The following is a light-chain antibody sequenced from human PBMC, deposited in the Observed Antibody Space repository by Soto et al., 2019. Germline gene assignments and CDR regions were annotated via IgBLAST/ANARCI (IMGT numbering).Light chain of an antibody. J-gene: IGKJ5*01. CDR3: QQSDHSHIYT. CDR2: AAS. Sequence: DIQITQSPSSLSASVGDRVTSTCRASQSIGTSLNWYQQKPGEAPKLLIYAASSLQSGVPSRFSGSGSGTDFTLTISSLQHEDFANYYCQQSDHSHIYTFGQGTRLEIK. V-gene: IGKV1-39*01. CDR1: QSIGTS.